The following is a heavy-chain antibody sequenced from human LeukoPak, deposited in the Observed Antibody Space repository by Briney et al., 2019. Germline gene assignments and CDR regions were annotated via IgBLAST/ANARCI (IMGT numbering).Heavy chain of an antibody. CDR1: XS. CDR3: ARGSDYVGGDDAFDI. Sequence: XSMNWVXQAPGKGLEWVSSISSSSSYIYYADSVKGRFTISRDNAKNSLYLQMNSLRAEDTAVYYCARGSDYVGGDDAFDIWGQGTMVTVSS. CDR2: ISSSSSYI. D-gene: IGHD4-17*01. J-gene: IGHJ3*02. V-gene: IGHV3-21*01.